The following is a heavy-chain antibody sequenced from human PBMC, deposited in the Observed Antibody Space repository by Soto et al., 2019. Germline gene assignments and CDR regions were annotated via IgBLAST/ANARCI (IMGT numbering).Heavy chain of an antibody. CDR1: GFTFNTHG. CDR2: IRARSNDI. V-gene: IGHV3-48*04. J-gene: IGHJ4*02. CDR3: ARDGYYNVDY. D-gene: IGHD3-9*01. Sequence: EVQLVESGGDLVQPGGSLRLSCAASGFTFNTHGMHWVRQAPGKGLEWISYIRARSNDIQYPESVKGRFTIFRDNAENSLYLQMNILRAEDTALYYCARDGYYNVDYWGQGTLVTASS.